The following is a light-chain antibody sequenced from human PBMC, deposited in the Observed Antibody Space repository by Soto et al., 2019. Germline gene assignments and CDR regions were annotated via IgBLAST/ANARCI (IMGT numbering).Light chain of an antibody. V-gene: IGKV3-20*01. CDR2: GAS. CDR1: QSVSSN. Sequence: EIVMTHSPATLSLSPGERXTXSCRASQSVSSNLAWYQQKPGQAPRLLIYGASSRATGIPDRFSGSGSGTDFTLTISRLEPEDFAVYYCQQYGSSPTITFGQGTRLENK. CDR3: QQYGSSPTIT. J-gene: IGKJ5*01.